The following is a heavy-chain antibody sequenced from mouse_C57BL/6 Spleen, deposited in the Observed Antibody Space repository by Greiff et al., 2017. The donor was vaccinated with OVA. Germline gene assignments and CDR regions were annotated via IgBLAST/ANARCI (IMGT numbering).Heavy chain of an antibody. J-gene: IGHJ2*01. D-gene: IGHD1-1*01. V-gene: IGHV1-82*01. CDR3: ARGEVYYYGSSYVNYFDY. Sequence: VQLVESGPELVKPGASVTISCKASGYAFSSSWMNWVKQRPGKGLEWIGRIYPGDGDTNYNGKFKGKATLTADKSSSTAYMQLSSLTSEDSAVYFGARGEVYYYGSSYVNYFDYWGKGTTLTVSS. CDR2: IYPGDGDT. CDR1: GYAFSSSW.